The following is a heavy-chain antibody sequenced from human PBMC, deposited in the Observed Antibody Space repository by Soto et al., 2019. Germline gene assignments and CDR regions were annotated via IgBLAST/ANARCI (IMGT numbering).Heavy chain of an antibody. J-gene: IGHJ4*02. CDR3: ATGFGY. CDR2: IYYSGST. Sequence: PSQTLSLTCTVSCGSVSSGSYYRSWIRQPPGNGLEWIGYIYYSGSTNYNPSLKRRVTISVDTSKNKFSLKLSSVTAADPAVYYCATGFGYWGQGTPVPVSS. CDR1: CGSVSSGSYY. D-gene: IGHD3-10*01. V-gene: IGHV4-61*01.